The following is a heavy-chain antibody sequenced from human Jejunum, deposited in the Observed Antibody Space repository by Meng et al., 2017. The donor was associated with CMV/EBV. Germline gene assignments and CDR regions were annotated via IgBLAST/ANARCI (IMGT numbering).Heavy chain of an antibody. CDR3: ASADASSDSWHG. CDR2: IRYDGSDK. D-gene: IGHD3/OR15-3a*01. J-gene: IGHJ4*02. V-gene: IGHV3-30*02. Sequence: SGFTLNTYGMHWVRQAPGKGLEWVAFIRYDGSDKKYGDSLKGRFTISRDNSKNTVYLQLNSLRTEDTAVYYCASADASSDSWHGWGQGTLVTVSS. CDR1: GFTLNTYG.